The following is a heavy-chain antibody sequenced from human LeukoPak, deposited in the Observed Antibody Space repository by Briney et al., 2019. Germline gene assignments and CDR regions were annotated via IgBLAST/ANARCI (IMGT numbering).Heavy chain of an antibody. CDR2: ISYSGNT. D-gene: IGHD3-3*01. CDR1: GGAISSGDYY. Sequence: PSQTLSLTCTVSGGAISSGDYYWSWIRQPPGGGLEWIGYISYSGNTYYNPSLKSRVTISLDTSKSQFPLKLSSVTAADTAVYYCARGPFLEWLSLDYWGQGTLVTVSS. V-gene: IGHV4-30-4*08. CDR3: ARGPFLEWLSLDY. J-gene: IGHJ4*02.